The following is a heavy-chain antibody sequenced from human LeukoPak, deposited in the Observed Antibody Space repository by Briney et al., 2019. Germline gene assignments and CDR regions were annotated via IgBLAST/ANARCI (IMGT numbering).Heavy chain of an antibody. Sequence: GGSLRLSCAASEFAFSTYNMNWIRQAPGKGLERVSSFGTRSTSIYHAGSVKGRFAISRDNAKNSLYLQMNSLRAEDTALYYCAREVSEGFDFWGQGTLVTVSS. V-gene: IGHV3-21*01. J-gene: IGHJ4*02. D-gene: IGHD3-22*01. CDR3: AREVSEGFDF. CDR2: FGTRSTSI. CDR1: EFAFSTYN.